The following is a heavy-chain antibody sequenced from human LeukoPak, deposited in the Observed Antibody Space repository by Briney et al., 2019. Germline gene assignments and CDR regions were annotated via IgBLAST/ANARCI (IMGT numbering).Heavy chain of an antibody. J-gene: IGHJ4*02. Sequence: ASVKVSCKASGYTFTNYYMHWVRQAPGQGLEWMAMINPSGGSTTYAQKFQGRVTMTRDKSTSTVYMELSSLRSEGTAVYYCARTGYSSPRAHFDYWGQGTLVTVSS. CDR1: GYTFTNYY. D-gene: IGHD6-13*01. V-gene: IGHV1-46*01. CDR2: INPSGGST. CDR3: ARTGYSSPRAHFDY.